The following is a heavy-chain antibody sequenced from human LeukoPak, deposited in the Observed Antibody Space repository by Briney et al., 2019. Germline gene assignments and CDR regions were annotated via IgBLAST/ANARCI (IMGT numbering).Heavy chain of an antibody. D-gene: IGHD1-26*01. CDR1: GFTVSRNY. J-gene: IGHJ4*02. Sequence: GGSLRLSCAASGFTVSRNYWSWVRQAPGKGLEWVSVLYSGGNTYYADSVKDRFSISRDNSMNTLFLQMTSLRAEDTAVYYCAGGPWDFDYWGQGTQVTVSS. CDR3: AGGPWDFDY. CDR2: LYSGGNT. V-gene: IGHV3-66*01.